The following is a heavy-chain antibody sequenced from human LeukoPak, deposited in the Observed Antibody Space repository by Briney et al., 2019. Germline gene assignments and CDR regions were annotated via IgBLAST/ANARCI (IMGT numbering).Heavy chain of an antibody. CDR1: GFTFDDYG. V-gene: IGHV3-20*04. J-gene: IGHJ4*02. CDR3: ARDPRYSYVFDY. CDR2: INWNGGST. Sequence: GGSLRLSCAASGFTFDDYGMSWVRQAPGKGLEWVSGINWNGGSTGYADSVKGRFTISRGNAKNSLYLQMNSLRAEDTAVYYCARDPRYSYVFDYWGQGTLVTVSS. D-gene: IGHD5-18*01.